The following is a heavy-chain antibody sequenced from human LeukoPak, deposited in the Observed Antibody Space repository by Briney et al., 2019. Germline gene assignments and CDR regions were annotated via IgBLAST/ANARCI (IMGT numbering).Heavy chain of an antibody. CDR2: MNPNSGNT. CDR1: GYTFTSYD. J-gene: IGHJ4*02. V-gene: IGHV1-8*01. D-gene: IGHD6-19*01. Sequence: SVKVSCKASGYTFTSYDINWVRQATGQGLEWMGWMNPNSGNTGYAQEFQGRVTMTRNTSISTAYMELSSLRSEDTAVYYCARVVTIAVAGTGGYWGQGTLVTVSS. CDR3: ARVVTIAVAGTGGY.